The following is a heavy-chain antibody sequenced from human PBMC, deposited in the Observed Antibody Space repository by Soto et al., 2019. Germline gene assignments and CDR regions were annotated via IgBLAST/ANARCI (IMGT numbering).Heavy chain of an antibody. J-gene: IGHJ6*02. D-gene: IGHD6-6*01. CDR3: AKDRALKYSSGFYGMDV. CDR2: MTWNGGTI. V-gene: IGHV3-9*01. CDR1: GFTFSSYS. Sequence: GGSLRLSCAASGFTFSSYSMSWVRQAPGKGLEWISGMTWNGGTIAYADSVKGRFTISRDNAKKFLFLQMNSLRAEDTALYYCAKDRALKYSSGFYGMDVWGQGTTVTVSS.